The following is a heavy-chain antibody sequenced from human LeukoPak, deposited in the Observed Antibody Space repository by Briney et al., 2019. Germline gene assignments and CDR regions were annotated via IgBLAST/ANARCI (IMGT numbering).Heavy chain of an antibody. V-gene: IGHV4-39*01. J-gene: IGHJ4*02. D-gene: IGHD6-13*01. CDR1: GGSISSSSYY. Sequence: SETLSLTCTVSGGSISSSSYYWGWIRQPPGKGLEWIGSIYYSRSTYYNPSLKSRVTISVDTSKNQFSLKLSSVTAADTAVYYCARHVLHHSSSPKEIDYWGQGTLVTVSS. CDR2: IYYSRST. CDR3: ARHVLHHSSSPKEIDY.